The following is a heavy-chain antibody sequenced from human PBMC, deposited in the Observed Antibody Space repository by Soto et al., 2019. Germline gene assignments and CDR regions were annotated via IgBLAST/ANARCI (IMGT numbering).Heavy chain of an antibody. Sequence: QVQLQQWGAGLLKPSETLSLTCAVYGGSFSGYYWSWIRQPPGKGLEWIGEINHSGSTNYNPSLKSRVTISVDTSKNQCSLKLSSVTAADTAVYYCARGRKGYSSSWYRIDYWGQGTLVTVSS. CDR2: INHSGST. V-gene: IGHV4-34*01. CDR3: ARGRKGYSSSWYRIDY. CDR1: GGSFSGYY. J-gene: IGHJ4*02. D-gene: IGHD6-13*01.